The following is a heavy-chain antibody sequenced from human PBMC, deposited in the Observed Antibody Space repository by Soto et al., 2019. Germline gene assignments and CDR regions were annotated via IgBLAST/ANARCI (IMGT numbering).Heavy chain of an antibody. CDR2: ISSSSSTI. CDR1: GFTFSSYS. D-gene: IGHD1-26*01. J-gene: IGHJ5*02. V-gene: IGHV3-48*01. CDR3: AREEGLLNWFDP. Sequence: EVQLVESGGGLVQPGGSLRLSCAASGFTFSSYSMNWVRQAPGKGLEWVSYISSSSSTIYYAVSVKGRCTISRDNAKNSLYLQMNSLRAEDTAVYYCAREEGLLNWFDPWGQGTLVTVSS.